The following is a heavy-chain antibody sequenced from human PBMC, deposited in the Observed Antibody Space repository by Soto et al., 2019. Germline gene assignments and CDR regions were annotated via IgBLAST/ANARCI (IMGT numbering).Heavy chain of an antibody. CDR1: GGTFSSYA. V-gene: IGHV1-69*13. D-gene: IGHD5-18*01. Sequence: GASVKVSCKASGGTFSSYAISWVRQAPGQGLEWMGGIIPIFGTANYAQKFQGRVTITADESTSTAYMELSSLRSEDTAVYYCATSSRGYSYDHYYYGMDGWGQGITVSVSS. J-gene: IGHJ6*02. CDR2: IIPIFGTA. CDR3: ATSSRGYSYDHYYYGMDG.